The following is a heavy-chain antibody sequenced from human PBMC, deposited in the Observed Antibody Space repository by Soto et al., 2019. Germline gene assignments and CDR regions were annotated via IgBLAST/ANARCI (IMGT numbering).Heavy chain of an antibody. CDR2: INPNSGGT. CDR3: ATSRTMITFGGVIAPIDY. V-gene: IGHV1-2*02. J-gene: IGHJ4*02. Sequence: AASVKVSCKASGYTFTGYYMHWVRQAPGQGLEWMGWINPNSGGTNYAQKFQGRVTMTRDTSISTAYMELSRLRSDDTAVYYCATSRTMITFGGVIAPIDYWGQGTLVTVSS. D-gene: IGHD3-16*02. CDR1: GYTFTGYY.